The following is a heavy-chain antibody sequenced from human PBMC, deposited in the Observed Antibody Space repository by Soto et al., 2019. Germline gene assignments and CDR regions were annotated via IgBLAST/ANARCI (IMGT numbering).Heavy chain of an antibody. CDR2: IYSGGST. Sequence: PGGSLRLSCSASGLTFSSYSMHWVRQAPGKGLEWVSVIYSGGSTYYADSVKGRFTISRDNSKNTLYLQINSLRAEDTAVYYCARDVRRDYYDSSGYRSMYYYYYGMDVWGQGTTVTVSS. D-gene: IGHD3-22*01. CDR3: ARDVRRDYYDSSGYRSMYYYYYGMDV. CDR1: GLTFSSYS. J-gene: IGHJ6*02. V-gene: IGHV3-66*01.